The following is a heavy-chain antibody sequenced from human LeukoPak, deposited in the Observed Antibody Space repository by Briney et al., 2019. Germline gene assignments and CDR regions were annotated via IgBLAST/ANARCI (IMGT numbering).Heavy chain of an antibody. D-gene: IGHD6-19*01. V-gene: IGHV4-39*01. CDR3: ARQVAGTDYYYYYYMDV. Sequence: SETLSLTCTVSGGSISSSSYYWGWIRQPPGKGLEWIGSIYYSGSTYYNPSLKSRVTISVDTSKNQFSLKLSSVTAADTAAYYCARQVAGTDYYYYYYMDVWGKGTTVTVSS. CDR1: GGSISSSSYY. J-gene: IGHJ6*03. CDR2: IYYSGST.